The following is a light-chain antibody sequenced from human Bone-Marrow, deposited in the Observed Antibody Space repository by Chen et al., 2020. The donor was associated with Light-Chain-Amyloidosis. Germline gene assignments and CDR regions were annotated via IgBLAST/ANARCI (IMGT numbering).Light chain of an antibody. CDR2: DDS. J-gene: IGLJ3*02. Sequence: SSVLTKPSSVSVAPGPAATLACGGNNIGSTSVHWYQQPPGQAPLRVVYDDSDRPSGIPERLSGSNSGNTATLTISRVEAGDEADYYCQVWDRSSDRPVFGGGTKLTVL. CDR1: NIGSTS. V-gene: IGLV3-21*02. CDR3: QVWDRSSDRPV.